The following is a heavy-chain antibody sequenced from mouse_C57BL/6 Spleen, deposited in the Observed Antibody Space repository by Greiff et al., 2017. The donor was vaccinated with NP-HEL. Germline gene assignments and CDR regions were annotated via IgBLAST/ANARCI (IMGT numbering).Heavy chain of an antibody. V-gene: IGHV1-54*01. CDR2: INPGGGGT. J-gene: IGHJ4*01. CDR1: GYAFTNYL. CDR3: ARWGFFYAMDY. Sequence: QVQLQQSGAELVRPGTSVQVSCKASGYAFTNYLIAWVKQRPGQVLEWIGVINPGGGGTNYNEKFKGKATLTADKSSSTAYMQLSSLTSEDSAVYFCARWGFFYAMDYWGQGTSVTVSS.